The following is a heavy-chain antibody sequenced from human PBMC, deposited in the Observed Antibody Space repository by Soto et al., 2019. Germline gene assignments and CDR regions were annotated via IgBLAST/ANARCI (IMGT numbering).Heavy chain of an antibody. Sequence: GRSLRLSCAPSGFTSDDYAIHWVLQAPGKGQEWVSGISWNSGSIGYADSVKGRFTISRDNAKNSLYLQMNSLRAEDTALYYCAKGFYGEYYPNWFDPRGQRTPVTVSS. CDR2: ISWNSGSI. V-gene: IGHV3-9*02. CDR3: AKGFYGEYYPNWFDP. CDR1: GFTSDDYA. J-gene: IGHJ5*02. D-gene: IGHD3-10*01.